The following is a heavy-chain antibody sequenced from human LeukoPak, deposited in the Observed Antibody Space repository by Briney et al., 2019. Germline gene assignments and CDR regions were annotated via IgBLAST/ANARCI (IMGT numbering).Heavy chain of an antibody. CDR1: GYTFTGYY. J-gene: IGHJ3*02. CDR2: INPNSGGT. CDR3: ARTVAGDNDAFDI. D-gene: IGHD6-19*01. Sequence: SVQVSCKGSGYTFTGYYMHWVRQARGQGLEWMGRINPNSGGTIYAQKFQGRFTMSRDKSISTAYMELSSLRSDDTAVYYCARTVAGDNDAFDIWGQGTMVTVSS. V-gene: IGHV1-2*06.